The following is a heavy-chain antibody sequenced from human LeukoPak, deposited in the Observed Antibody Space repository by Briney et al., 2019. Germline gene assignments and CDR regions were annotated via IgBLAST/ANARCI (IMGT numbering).Heavy chain of an antibody. CDR3: ARGSYYYVSD. V-gene: IGHV4-30-4*08. Sequence: TSETLSLTCTVSGGSISSGDYYWSWSRQPRGKGREWIGYIYYSGSTYYNPALKSRVTISVDTAKNQFSLKLSSVTAADTAVYYCARGSYYYVSDWGQGTLVTVSS. CDR1: GGSISSGDYY. J-gene: IGHJ4*02. D-gene: IGHD3-22*01. CDR2: IYYSGST.